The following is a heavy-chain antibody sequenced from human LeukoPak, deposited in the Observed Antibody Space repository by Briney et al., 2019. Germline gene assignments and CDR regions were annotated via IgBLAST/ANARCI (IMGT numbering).Heavy chain of an antibody. V-gene: IGHV1-2*02. CDR1: GYTFTGYY. Sequence: ASVKVSCKASGYTFTGYYMHWVRQAPGQGLEWMGWINPNSGGTNYAQKFQGRVTVTRDTSISTAYMELSRLRSDDTAVYYCARGRWRIVGATKGNWFDPWGQGTLVTVSS. J-gene: IGHJ5*02. D-gene: IGHD1-26*01. CDR3: ARGRWRIVGATKGNWFDP. CDR2: INPNSGGT.